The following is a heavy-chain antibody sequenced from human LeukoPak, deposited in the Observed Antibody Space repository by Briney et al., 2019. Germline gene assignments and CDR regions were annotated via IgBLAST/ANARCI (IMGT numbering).Heavy chain of an antibody. CDR1: GGSISSYY. D-gene: IGHD1-26*01. V-gene: IGHV4-59*01. CDR3: ARGVVGGVFDD. CDR2: TYYSGYT. Sequence: SETLSLTCTASGGSISSYYWSWIRQPPGKGLEWIGYTYYSGYTKYNPSLESQVTMSVDTSKNQFSRELGSVPAADTAEYYCARGVVGGVFDDWGQGTPVTVSS. J-gene: IGHJ4*02.